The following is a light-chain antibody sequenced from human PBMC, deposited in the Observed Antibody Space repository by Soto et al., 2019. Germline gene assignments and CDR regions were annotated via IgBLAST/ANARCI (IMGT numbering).Light chain of an antibody. CDR2: WAS. V-gene: IGKV4-1*01. CDR3: QQYRTTPHT. Sequence: DIVMTQSPDSLAVSLGERATINCKSTQSVLYSSTNKNYLAWYQQKPGQPPKLLIYWASTRESGVPDRFSGSGSGTDFTLTISSLQAEDMAVYYCQQYRTTPHTFGQGTKLEIK. CDR1: QSVLYSSTNKNY. J-gene: IGKJ2*01.